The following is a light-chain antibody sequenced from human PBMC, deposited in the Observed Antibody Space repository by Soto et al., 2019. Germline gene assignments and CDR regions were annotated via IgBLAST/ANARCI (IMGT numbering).Light chain of an antibody. CDR2: AAS. CDR1: QSISSY. CDR3: QQSYSLTLT. Sequence: DIQMTQSPSSLSASVGDRVTITCRASQSISSYLNWYQQKPGKAPKLLIYAASSFQSGVPSRFSGSGSGTVFTLTISSLQPEDFATYYCQQSYSLTLTFGGGTKVEIK. J-gene: IGKJ4*01. V-gene: IGKV1-39*01.